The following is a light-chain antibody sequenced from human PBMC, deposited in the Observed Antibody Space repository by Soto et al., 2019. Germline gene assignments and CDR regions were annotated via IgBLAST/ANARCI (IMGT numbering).Light chain of an antibody. CDR1: QDIGSL. CDR2: AAS. CDR3: QQSSDIPYT. Sequence: DIQLTQSPSSLSASVGDRITITCRASQDIGSLLNWYQQNLGTAPKLLIYAASNLHDGVPSRISGSGSGTEFTLTISSLQPEDVATYYCQQSSDIPYTFGQGTKVEI. V-gene: IGKV1-39*01. J-gene: IGKJ2*01.